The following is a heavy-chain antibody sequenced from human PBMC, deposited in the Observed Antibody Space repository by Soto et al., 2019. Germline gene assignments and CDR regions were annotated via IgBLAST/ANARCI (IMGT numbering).Heavy chain of an antibody. CDR3: ARDPDAYCGGDCYSYYFDY. Sequence: QVQLVESGGGVVQPGRSLRLSCVASGFTFSSYAMHWVRQAPGQGLEWVAVISYDGSNKFYADSVKGRFTISRDNSKNTLYLQMNRLGAEDTPVYYCARDPDAYCGGDCYSYYFDYWGQRTMVTVSS. J-gene: IGHJ4*02. V-gene: IGHV3-30-3*01. CDR1: GFTFSSYA. D-gene: IGHD2-21*02. CDR2: ISYDGSNK.